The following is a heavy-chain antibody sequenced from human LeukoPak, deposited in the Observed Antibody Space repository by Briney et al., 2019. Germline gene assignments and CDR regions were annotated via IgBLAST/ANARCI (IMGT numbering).Heavy chain of an antibody. CDR2: IYSDGTT. J-gene: IGHJ4*02. V-gene: IGHV4-59*01. CDR3: ARDTRSYDTSGYYYFDY. Sequence: WETLSLTCSVSGASTTSYHWNWIRQAPGKGLEWIGYIYSDGTTSYSPSLRSRVTIPIDTSRNQFSLKLSSVTAADAAVYYCARDTRSYDTSGYYYFDYWGQGALVTVSS. D-gene: IGHD3-22*01. CDR1: GASTTSYH.